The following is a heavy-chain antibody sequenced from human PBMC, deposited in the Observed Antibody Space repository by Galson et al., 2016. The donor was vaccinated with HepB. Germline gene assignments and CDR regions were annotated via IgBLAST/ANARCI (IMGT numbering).Heavy chain of an antibody. CDR3: ARGFSGRFDS. J-gene: IGHJ4*02. V-gene: IGHV1-3*01. D-gene: IGHD6-19*01. Sequence: SVKVSCKASGYTFTSYAVHWVRQAPGQSLEWMGWINAANGHTKYCQKFQDRVTITRDTSATTVYMELSSLTAEDTAVYFCARGFSGRFDSWGQGTLVTVSS. CDR2: INAANGHT. CDR1: GYTFTSYA.